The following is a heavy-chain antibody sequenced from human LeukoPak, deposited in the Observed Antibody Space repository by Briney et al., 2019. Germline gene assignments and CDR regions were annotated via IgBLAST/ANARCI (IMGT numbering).Heavy chain of an antibody. CDR2: ITGSGGNT. Sequence: GGSLRLSCAASGFTFSNYAMSWVRQAPGKGLEWVSAITGSGGNTYYSDSVKGRFTISRDNSKNTLYLQMNSLRAEDTAVYYCAKWGDYDVLTGYYVSDYWGQGTLVTVSS. CDR1: GFTFSNYA. D-gene: IGHD3-9*01. CDR3: AKWGDYDVLTGYYVSDY. J-gene: IGHJ4*02. V-gene: IGHV3-23*01.